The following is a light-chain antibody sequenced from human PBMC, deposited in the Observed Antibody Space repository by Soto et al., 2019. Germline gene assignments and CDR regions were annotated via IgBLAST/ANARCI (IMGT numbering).Light chain of an antibody. V-gene: IGKV1-27*01. CDR1: QGISNY. CDR2: AAS. Sequence: DIQMTQSPSSLSASVGDRVTLTCRASQGISNYLAWYQQKPGKVPKLLIYAASTLQSGVPSRFSGSGSGTDFTLTISSLRPEDVATYYCQKYNSAPLTFGGGTKVDIK. CDR3: QKYNSAPLT. J-gene: IGKJ4*01.